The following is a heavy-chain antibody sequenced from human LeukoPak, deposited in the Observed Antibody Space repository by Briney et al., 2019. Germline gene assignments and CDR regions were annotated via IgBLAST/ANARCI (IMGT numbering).Heavy chain of an antibody. CDR2: IYYSGST. CDR3: ARTPIRDTAIGQEMDFDY. V-gene: IGHV4-59*01. CDR1: GGSISSYY. J-gene: IGHJ4*02. D-gene: IGHD5-18*01. Sequence: SETLFLTCTVSGGSISSYYWSWIRQPPGKGLEWIGYIYYSGSTNYNPSLKSRVTISVDTSKNQFSLKLSSVTAADTAVYYCARTPIRDTAIGQEMDFDYWGQGTLVTVSS.